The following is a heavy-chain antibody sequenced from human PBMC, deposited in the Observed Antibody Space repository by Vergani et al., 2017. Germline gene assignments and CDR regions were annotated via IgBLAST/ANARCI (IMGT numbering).Heavy chain of an antibody. CDR2: ISIDGSIT. Sequence: QVQLVEPGGGVVQPGRPLTAPCAGPGFTFTNYDTHWVRQAPGKGLEWVAVISIDGSITHYGDSVKGRVTITRDNSKNTLYLQMTCLRGDETAIYYCGGVAFKGEPDVVTIWGQGTMVTVS. D-gene: IGHD3-10*01. J-gene: IGHJ3*02. V-gene: IGHV3-30*19. CDR3: GGVAFKGEPDVVTI. CDR1: GFTFTNYD.